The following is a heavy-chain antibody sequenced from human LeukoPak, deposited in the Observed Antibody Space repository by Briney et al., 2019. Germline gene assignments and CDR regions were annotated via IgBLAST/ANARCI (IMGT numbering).Heavy chain of an antibody. V-gene: IGHV3-23*01. J-gene: IGHJ4*02. Sequence: GGTLRLSCAASGFTFSNYAITWVRQAPGKGLEWVSSISGSGGRTYYADSVKGRFTISRDNSKNTLYLQMNSLRAEDTAVYYCAKDRRRDSSGYDYWGQGTLVTVSS. CDR2: ISGSGGRT. D-gene: IGHD3-22*01. CDR1: GFTFSNYA. CDR3: AKDRRRDSSGYDY.